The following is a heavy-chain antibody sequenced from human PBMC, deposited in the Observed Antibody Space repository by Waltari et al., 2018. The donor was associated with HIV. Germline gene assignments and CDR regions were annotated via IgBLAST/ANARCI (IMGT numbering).Heavy chain of an antibody. J-gene: IGHJ4*02. D-gene: IGHD4-17*01. CDR3: ARALTNFGGF. CDR2: ISSGSSFI. CDR1: GFTLSSFS. V-gene: IGHV3-21*01. Sequence: EVQLVESGGGLVKPGGSLRLSCAGSGFTLSSFSMIWVRQAPGKGLEWVASISSGSSFIDYADSVKGRFTISRDNAKNSLYLQMKSLRVEDTALYYCARALTNFGGFWGQGTLVTVSS.